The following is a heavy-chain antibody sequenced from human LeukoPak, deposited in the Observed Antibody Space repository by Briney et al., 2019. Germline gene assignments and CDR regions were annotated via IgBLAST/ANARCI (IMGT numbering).Heavy chain of an antibody. CDR3: AKPPSSRDTHYYFYYYGLDV. D-gene: IGHD5-18*01. CDR1: GFTFSSYA. V-gene: IGHV3-23*01. J-gene: IGHJ6*02. CDR2: ISGSGASA. Sequence: PGGSLRLSCAASGFTFSSYAMSWVRQAPGKGLEWVSAISGSGASAYYADSVKGRFTISRDNSKNTLYLQMNSLRAEDTAVYYCAKPPSSRDTHYYFYYYGLDVWGQGTTVTVSS.